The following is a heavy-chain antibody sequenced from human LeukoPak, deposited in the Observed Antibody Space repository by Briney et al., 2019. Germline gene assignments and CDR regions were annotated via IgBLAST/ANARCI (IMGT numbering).Heavy chain of an antibody. CDR2: IKQDGSEK. CDR3: AKDISYDSSGALGY. V-gene: IGHV3-7*03. CDR1: GFTFSSYW. D-gene: IGHD3-22*01. J-gene: IGHJ4*02. Sequence: GGSLRLSCAASGFTFSSYWMSWVRQAPGKGLEWVANIKQDGSEKYYVDSVKGRFTISRDNAKNSLYLQMNSLRAEDTALYYCAKDISYDSSGALGYWGQGTLVTVSS.